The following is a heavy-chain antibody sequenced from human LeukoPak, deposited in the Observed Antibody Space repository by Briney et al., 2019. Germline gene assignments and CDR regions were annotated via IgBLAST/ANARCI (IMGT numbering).Heavy chain of an antibody. D-gene: IGHD4-17*01. CDR1: GYSFSIYG. V-gene: IGHV1-18*01. J-gene: IGHJ4*02. CDR3: ARCGAAVTTHFSH. Sequence: GASVQVSCKASGYSFSIYGITWARQAPGLGLEYLGWISASDGTTNYAQKVQDRVTMTTDTSTSTAYLELRSLRSEDTAVYYCARCGAAVTTHFSHWGQGTLVTVSS. CDR2: ISASDGTT.